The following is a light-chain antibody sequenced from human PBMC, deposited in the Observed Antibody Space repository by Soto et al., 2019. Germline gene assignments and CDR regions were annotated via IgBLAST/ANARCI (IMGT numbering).Light chain of an antibody. V-gene: IGLV2-14*01. J-gene: IGLJ1*01. Sequence: QSALTQPASVSGSPGQSITISCTGTSSDVGGYNYVSWYQQHPGKAPKLVIYEVSNRPSGVSNRFSGSKSGNTASLTISGLQAEDEADYYCSSYTSSSIRYVFGTGTKLTVL. CDR2: EVS. CDR3: SSYTSSSIRYV. CDR1: SSDVGGYNY.